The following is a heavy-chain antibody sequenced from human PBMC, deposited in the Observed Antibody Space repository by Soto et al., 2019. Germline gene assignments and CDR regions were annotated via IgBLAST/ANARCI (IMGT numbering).Heavy chain of an antibody. D-gene: IGHD2-15*01. CDR2: ISSRSYI. Sequence: GGSLRLSCAASGFTFSSYSMNWVRQAPGKGLEWVSSISSRSYIYYADSVKGRFTISRANAKNSLYLQMNSLRAEATAVYYCASLGYCSGGSCDDFDYWGQETLVTVSS. J-gene: IGHJ4*02. CDR3: ASLGYCSGGSCDDFDY. CDR1: GFTFSSYS. V-gene: IGHV3-21*01.